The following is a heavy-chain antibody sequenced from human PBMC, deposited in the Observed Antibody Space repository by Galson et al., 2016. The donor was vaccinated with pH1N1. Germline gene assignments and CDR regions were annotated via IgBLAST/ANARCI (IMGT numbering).Heavy chain of an antibody. CDR2: IYYSGTT. D-gene: IGHD2-21*02. Sequence: LSLTCTVSGDSINRNYWSWIRQPPGKGLEWIGYIYYSGTTSHNPSLKSRITISVDSSQGQFSLKLTSVTAADTAVYYCARGGGDLDSWGQGTLVTVSS. CDR3: ARGGGDLDS. V-gene: IGHV4-59*01. J-gene: IGHJ4*02. CDR1: GDSINRNY.